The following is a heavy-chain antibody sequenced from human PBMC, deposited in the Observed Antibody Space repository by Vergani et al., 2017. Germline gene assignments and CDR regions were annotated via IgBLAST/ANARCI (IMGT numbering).Heavy chain of an antibody. V-gene: IGHV3-33*01. CDR1: GFPFSSFG. D-gene: IGHD6-13*01. CDR3: AREGAAAAAFDY. J-gene: IGHJ4*02. CDR2: IWYDGSNK. Sequence: QVQLVESGGGVVQPGRSLRLPCAALGFPFSSFGMHWARQVPGKGLEWVAVIWYDGSNKYYADSVKGRFTISRDNSKNTLYLQMNSLRAEGTAVYYCAREGAAAAAFDYWGQGTLVTVSS.